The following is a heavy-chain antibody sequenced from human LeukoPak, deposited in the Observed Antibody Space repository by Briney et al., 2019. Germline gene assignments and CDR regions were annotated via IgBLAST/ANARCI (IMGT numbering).Heavy chain of an antibody. V-gene: IGHV4-39*07. J-gene: IGHJ1*01. CDR3: AREMGYSSSWSTFQH. CDR2: MYYSGGP. D-gene: IGHD6-13*01. CDR1: GDSIGSSSSY. Sequence: SETLSLTCTASGDSIGSSSSYWGWIRQPPGMGRVGIGSMYYSGGPYYNPSLESRVTISVDTSKNQVSLKVNSVTAADTAMYYCAREMGYSSSWSTFQHWGQGSLVTVSS.